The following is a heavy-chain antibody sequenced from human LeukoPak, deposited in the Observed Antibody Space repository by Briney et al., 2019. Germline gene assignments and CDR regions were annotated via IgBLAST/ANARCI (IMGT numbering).Heavy chain of an antibody. CDR1: GGSISSSSYY. V-gene: IGHV4-39*07. Sequence: SETLSLTCTVSGGSISSSSYYWGWIRQPPGKGLEWIGSIYYSGSTYYNPSLKSRVTISVDTSKNQFSLKLSSVTAADTAVYYCARDDRSGAIQLWFGYWGQGTLVTVSS. D-gene: IGHD5-18*01. CDR3: ARDDRSGAIQLWFGY. CDR2: IYYSGST. J-gene: IGHJ4*02.